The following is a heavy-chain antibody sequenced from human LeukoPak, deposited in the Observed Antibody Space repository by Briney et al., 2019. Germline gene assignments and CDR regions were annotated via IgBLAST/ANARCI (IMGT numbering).Heavy chain of an antibody. CDR2: INHSGST. CDR1: GGSLSGYY. CDR3: ARGPPTRFDY. J-gene: IGHJ4*02. Sequence: SETLSLTCAVYGGSLSGYYWSWIRQPPGKGLEWIGEINHSGSTNYNPSLKSRVTISVDTSKNQFSLKLSSVTAADAAVYYCARGPPTRFDYWGQGTLVTVSS. V-gene: IGHV4-34*01.